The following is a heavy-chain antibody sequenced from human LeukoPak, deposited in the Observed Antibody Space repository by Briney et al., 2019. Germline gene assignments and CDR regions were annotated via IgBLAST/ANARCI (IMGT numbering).Heavy chain of an antibody. J-gene: IGHJ4*02. CDR2: ISSTGTNI. Sequence: PGGSLRLSCVASGFNFNNAWMNWVRQAPGKGLEWLSYISSTGTNIYYADSVKGRFTISRDDAKNSLYLQMNSLGAEDTALYYCARDPPYSGHYFDYWGQGTLVTVAS. CDR1: GFNFNNAW. V-gene: IGHV3-48*04. D-gene: IGHD1-26*01. CDR3: ARDPPYSGHYFDY.